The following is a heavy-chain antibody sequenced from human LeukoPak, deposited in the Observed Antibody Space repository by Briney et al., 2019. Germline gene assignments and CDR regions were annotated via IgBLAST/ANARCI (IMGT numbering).Heavy chain of an antibody. CDR1: GFTFSNAW. Sequence: GGSLRLSCAASGFTFSNAWMSWVRQAPGKGLESVGRIKSKTDGGTTDYAAPVKGRFTISRDDSKNTLYLQMNSLKTEDTAVYYCTTSIMITFGGVIVNYWGQGTLVTVSS. CDR2: IKSKTDGGTT. CDR3: TTSIMITFGGVIVNY. D-gene: IGHD3-16*02. J-gene: IGHJ4*02. V-gene: IGHV3-15*01.